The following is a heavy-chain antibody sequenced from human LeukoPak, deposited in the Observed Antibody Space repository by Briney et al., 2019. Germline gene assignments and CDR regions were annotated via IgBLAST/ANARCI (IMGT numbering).Heavy chain of an antibody. CDR3: ASPRRGYNYRYFQH. J-gene: IGHJ1*01. Sequence: PGGSLRLSCAASGFTFNNFGMHWVRQAPGKGLEWVAMISYDGSDEYYADSVKGRFTISRDNSKNTLYLQMNSLRAEDTAVYYCASPRRGYNYRYFQHWGQGTLVTVSS. D-gene: IGHD1-20*01. CDR1: GFTFNNFG. V-gene: IGHV3-30*03. CDR2: ISYDGSDE.